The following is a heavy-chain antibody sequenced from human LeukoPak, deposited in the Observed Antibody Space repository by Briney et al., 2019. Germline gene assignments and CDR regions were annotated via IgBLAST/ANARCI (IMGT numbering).Heavy chain of an antibody. CDR3: ARATTTRTRFDY. Sequence: PGGSLRLSCAASGFTFSSYAMHWVRQAPGKGLEWVAVISYDGSNKYYADSVKGRFTISRDNSKNTLYLQMNSLRDEDTAVYFCARATTTRTRFDYWGQGTLVTVSS. V-gene: IGHV3-30*14. J-gene: IGHJ4*02. CDR1: GFTFSSYA. CDR2: ISYDGSNK. D-gene: IGHD4-17*01.